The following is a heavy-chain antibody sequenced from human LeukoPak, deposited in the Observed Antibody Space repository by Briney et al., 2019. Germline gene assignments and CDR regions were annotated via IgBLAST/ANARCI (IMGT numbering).Heavy chain of an antibody. V-gene: IGHV1-2*02. CDR3: ARVEAVAGALMDY. CDR1: GYTFTCYY. Sequence: ASVKVSCKASGYTFTCYYMHWVRQAPGQGLEWMGWINSNSGGTKYTQNFQGRVTMTRDTSISTAYMELSSLRSDDTAVYYCARVEAVAGALMDYWGQGTLVTVSS. J-gene: IGHJ4*02. D-gene: IGHD6-19*01. CDR2: INSNSGGT.